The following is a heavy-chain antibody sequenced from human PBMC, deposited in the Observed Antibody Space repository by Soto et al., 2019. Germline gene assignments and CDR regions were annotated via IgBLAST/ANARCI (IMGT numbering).Heavy chain of an antibody. Sequence: QVQLVQSGAELKNPGASVKVSCKASGYTFSNYDMNWVLHATGQGPEWIGGVNPNNGDTGYAQKFQCRVTLTTDISTTTAYMELNSLRSEDTAIYYCANVSRKGSAIDFDYWGQGTLITVSS. J-gene: IGHJ4*02. CDR1: GYTFSNYD. CDR2: VNPNNGDT. D-gene: IGHD3-10*01. CDR3: ANVSRKGSAIDFDY. V-gene: IGHV1-8*01.